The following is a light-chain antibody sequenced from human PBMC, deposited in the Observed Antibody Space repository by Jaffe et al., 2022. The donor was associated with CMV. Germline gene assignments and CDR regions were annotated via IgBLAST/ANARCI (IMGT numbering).Light chain of an antibody. J-gene: IGKJ1*01. CDR3: QQYGISPRT. CDR2: GAS. V-gene: IGKV3-20*01. CDR1: QSISSTY. Sequence: EFLLTQSPGTLSLSPGERATLSCRASQSISSTYFAWYQQKPGQAPRLLIYGASSRAAGIPDRFSGSGSGTDFTLTISRLEPEDFAVYYCQQYGISPRTFGQGTKVEIK.